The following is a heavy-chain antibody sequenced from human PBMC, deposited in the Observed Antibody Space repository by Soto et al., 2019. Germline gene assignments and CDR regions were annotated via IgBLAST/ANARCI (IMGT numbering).Heavy chain of an antibody. CDR1: GYNFAGYC. CDR3: ARGEVSNRSFDY. V-gene: IGHV5-51*01. D-gene: IGHD6-19*01. J-gene: IGHJ4*02. CDR2: IYPSDSDT. Sequence: PGESLKISCKGSGYNFAGYCIAWVRQMPGKGLELMGIIYPSDSDTRYRPSFQGQVTISADKSISSAYLQWSSLRASDTAMYYCARGEVSNRSFDYWGQGTPVTVSS.